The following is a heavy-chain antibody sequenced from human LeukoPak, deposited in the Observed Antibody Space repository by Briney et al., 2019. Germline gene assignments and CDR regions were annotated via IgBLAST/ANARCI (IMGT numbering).Heavy chain of an antibody. Sequence: GGSLRLSCAAPGFTFSSYAMSWVRQAPGKGLEWVSAISGSGSSTYYADSVKGRFTISRDNSKSTLYLQMNSLRAEDTAVYYCANPFSTPRSNYYIDVWGKGTTVTVSS. CDR1: GFTFSSYA. J-gene: IGHJ6*03. V-gene: IGHV3-23*01. CDR2: ISGSGSST. D-gene: IGHD2-2*01. CDR3: ANPFSTPRSNYYIDV.